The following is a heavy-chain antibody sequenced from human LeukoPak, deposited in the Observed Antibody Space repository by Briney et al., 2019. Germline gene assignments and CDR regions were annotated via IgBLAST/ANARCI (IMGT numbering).Heavy chain of an antibody. Sequence: SETLSLTCTVTGVSISSYYWSWIRQPPGRGLEWIGYVSFSGITDLNPSLKSRVTMSRDTSKNQFSLRLLSVTAADTAVYFCASYSYDTSGYYYALGYWGQGLLVTVSS. CDR1: GVSISSYY. D-gene: IGHD3-22*01. CDR3: ASYSYDTSGYYYALGY. V-gene: IGHV4-59*01. CDR2: VSFSGIT. J-gene: IGHJ4*02.